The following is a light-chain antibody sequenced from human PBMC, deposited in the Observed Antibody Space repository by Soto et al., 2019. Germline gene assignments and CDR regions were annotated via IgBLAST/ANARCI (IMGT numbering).Light chain of an antibody. Sequence: QSVLTQPASVSGSPGQSITISCTGTSSDFGGYNYVSWYQQHPGKAPKLMIYEVSNRPSGVSNRFSGSKSDNTASLTISGLQAEDEADYYCSSYTSSSTVVFGGGTKLTV. V-gene: IGLV2-14*01. CDR1: SSDFGGYNY. CDR2: EVS. J-gene: IGLJ2*01. CDR3: SSYTSSSTVV.